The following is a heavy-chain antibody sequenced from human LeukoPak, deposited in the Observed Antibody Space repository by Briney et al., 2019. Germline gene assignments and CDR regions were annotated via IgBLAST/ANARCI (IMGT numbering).Heavy chain of an antibody. V-gene: IGHV5-51*01. CDR1: GYNFTIHY. CDR3: ARWYGPGRGDY. D-gene: IGHD3-10*01. Sequence: GESLKISCEGSGYNFTIHYIAWVRQMPGKGLEWMGIIYPGDSDTRYSPSFHGQVTISADKSISTAYLQWSSLKASDTAMYYCARWYGPGRGDYWGQGTLVTVSS. J-gene: IGHJ4*02. CDR2: IYPGDSDT.